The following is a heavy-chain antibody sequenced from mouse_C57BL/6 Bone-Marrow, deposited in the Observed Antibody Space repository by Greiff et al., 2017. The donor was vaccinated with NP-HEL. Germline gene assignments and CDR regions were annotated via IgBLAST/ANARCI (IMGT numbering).Heavy chain of an antibody. J-gene: IGHJ3*01. CDR2: IWSGGST. Sequence: VMLVESGPGLVQPSQSLSITCTVSGFSLTSYGVHWVRQSPGKGLEWLGVIWSGGSTDYNAAFISRLSISKDNSKSQVFFKMNSLQADDTAIYYCARMTGFAYWGQGTLVTVSA. V-gene: IGHV2-2*01. CDR3: ARMTGFAY. CDR1: GFSLTSYG.